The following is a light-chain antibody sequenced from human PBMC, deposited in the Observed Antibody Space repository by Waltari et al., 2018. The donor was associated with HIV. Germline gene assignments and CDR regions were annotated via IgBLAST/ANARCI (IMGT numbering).Light chain of an antibody. CDR3: QAWDANNVI. CDR2: QGS. Sequence: TQPPSVSVSSGHTISITCTGDRLADKYPCWYQKKAGQPPLLLVYQGSRRPPGIPERFSASKSANTATLTIRGAQPVDEAEYFCQAWDANNVIFGGGTALSVL. CDR1: RLADKY. V-gene: IGLV3-1*01. J-gene: IGLJ2*01.